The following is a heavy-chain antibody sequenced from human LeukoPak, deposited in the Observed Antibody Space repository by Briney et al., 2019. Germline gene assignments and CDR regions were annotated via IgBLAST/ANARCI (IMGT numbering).Heavy chain of an antibody. CDR3: ARQSSGRYSLFFDY. J-gene: IGHJ4*02. CDR2: IKQDESEK. D-gene: IGHD1-26*01. V-gene: IGHV3-7*03. Sequence: GGPLRLSCAASQFTFSSYWMSWVRQAPGKGLEWVASIKQDESEKYYVDSVKGRFTISRDNAKNSVSLQMSSLRVEDTAGYYCARQSSGRYSLFFDYWGQGILVTVSS. CDR1: QFTFSSYW.